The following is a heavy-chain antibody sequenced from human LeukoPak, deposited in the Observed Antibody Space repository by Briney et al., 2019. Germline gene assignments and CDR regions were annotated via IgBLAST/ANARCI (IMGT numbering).Heavy chain of an antibody. V-gene: IGHV3-30-3*01. J-gene: IGHJ4*02. Sequence: GGSLRLSCATSGFTFSSYSMHWVRQAPGKGLEWVAVLSYDGSNEYYTDSVKGRFTISRDNSKNTLLLQMNSLRIEDTAEYYCARDAPSPGAAHSSSYYFDYWGQGTLVTVSS. CDR1: GFTFSSYS. CDR2: LSYDGSNE. D-gene: IGHD6-13*01. CDR3: ARDAPSPGAAHSSSYYFDY.